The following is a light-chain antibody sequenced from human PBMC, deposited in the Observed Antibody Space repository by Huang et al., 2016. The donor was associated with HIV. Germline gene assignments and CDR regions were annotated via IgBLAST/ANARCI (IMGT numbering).Light chain of an antibody. V-gene: IGKV1-9*01. CDR3: QQVDSYPRT. CDR2: AAS. CDR1: RDIKTY. J-gene: IGKJ1*01. Sequence: IQLTQSPSSLSASVWDRVTITCRASRDIKTYLAWFHQRPGRAPKFLIFAASFLESGVPSRFSGSGSGTEFTLTINGLQPEDFGTYYCQQVDSYPRTFGQGTNVDVK.